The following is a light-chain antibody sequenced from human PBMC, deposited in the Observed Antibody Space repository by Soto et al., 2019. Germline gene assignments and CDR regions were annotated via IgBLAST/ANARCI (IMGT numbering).Light chain of an antibody. J-gene: IGKJ4*01. Sequence: EIVMTQSPATLSVSPGERATLSCRASQSVSSNLAWYQQKPGQAPRLLIYGAYIRATGIPARFSGSGSGTEFTLTISSLQSEDCAVYYCQQYNNWPPLTFGGGNKVEIK. CDR3: QQYNNWPPLT. V-gene: IGKV3D-15*01. CDR1: QSVSSN. CDR2: GAY.